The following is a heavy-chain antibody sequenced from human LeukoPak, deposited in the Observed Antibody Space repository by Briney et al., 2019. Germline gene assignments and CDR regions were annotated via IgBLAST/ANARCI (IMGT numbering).Heavy chain of an antibody. CDR3: ARDPKRSSSWYVTHFDY. CDR2: IGGSGSTT. J-gene: IGHJ4*02. D-gene: IGHD6-13*01. CDR1: GFTFSNYV. V-gene: IGHV3-23*01. Sequence: GGSLRLSCAASGFTFSNYVMSWVRQAPGKGLEWVSGIGGSGSTTFYADSVKGRLTISRDNSKNTLYLQMNSLRAEDTAVYYCARDPKRSSSWYVTHFDYWGQGTLVTVSS.